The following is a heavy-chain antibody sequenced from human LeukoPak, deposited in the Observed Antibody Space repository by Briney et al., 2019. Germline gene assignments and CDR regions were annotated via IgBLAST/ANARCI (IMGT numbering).Heavy chain of an antibody. CDR2: IIPIFGTA. V-gene: IGHV1-69*13. Sequence: ASVKVSCKASGGTFSSYAISWVRQAPGQGLEWMGGIIPIFGTANYAQKFQGRVTITADESTSTAYMELSSLRSEDTAVYYCARGRPYSSLFDYWGQGTLVTVSS. CDR3: ARGRPYSSLFDY. D-gene: IGHD6-19*01. CDR1: GGTFSSYA. J-gene: IGHJ4*02.